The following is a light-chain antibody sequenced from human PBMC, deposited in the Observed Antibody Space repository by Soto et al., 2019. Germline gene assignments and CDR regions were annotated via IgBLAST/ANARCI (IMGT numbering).Light chain of an antibody. J-gene: IGLJ1*01. CDR2: EVS. CDR3: SSYTSSSTLYV. CDR1: SSDVGGYNY. V-gene: IGLV2-14*01. Sequence: QSALTQPASVSGSPGQSITISCTGTSSDVGGYNYVSWYQLHPGKAPKLIIYEVSNRPSGVSNRFSGSKSGNTASLTISGLQAEDEADYYCSSYTSSSTLYVFGTGTKVTVL.